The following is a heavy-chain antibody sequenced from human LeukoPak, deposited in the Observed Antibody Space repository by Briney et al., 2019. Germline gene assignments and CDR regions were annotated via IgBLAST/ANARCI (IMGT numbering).Heavy chain of an antibody. J-gene: IGHJ4*02. Sequence: SVKVSCKASGYTFTGYYLHWVRQAPGQGLEWMGGIIPIFGTASYAQKFQGRVTITADESTSTAYMELSSLRSEDTAVYYCARVDYGDSPFDYWGQGTLVTVSS. CDR3: ARVDYGDSPFDY. CDR2: IIPIFGTA. CDR1: GYTFTGYY. V-gene: IGHV1-69*13. D-gene: IGHD4-17*01.